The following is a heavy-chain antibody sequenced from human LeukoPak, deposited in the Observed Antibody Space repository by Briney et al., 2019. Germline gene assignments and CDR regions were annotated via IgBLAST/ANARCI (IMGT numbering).Heavy chain of an antibody. CDR2: ISWNSGSM. CDR3: ARAADSSGYYDY. D-gene: IGHD3-22*01. Sequence: GGSLRLSCVASGFTFDDYAMHWVRQAPGKGLEWVSGISWNSGSMGYADSVKGRFTISRDSAKNSLYLQMNSLRAEDTALYYCARAADSSGYYDYWGQGTLVTVSS. J-gene: IGHJ4*02. V-gene: IGHV3-9*01. CDR1: GFTFDDYA.